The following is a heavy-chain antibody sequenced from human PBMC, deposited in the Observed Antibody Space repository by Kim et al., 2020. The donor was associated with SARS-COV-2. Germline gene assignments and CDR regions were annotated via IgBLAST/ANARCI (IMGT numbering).Heavy chain of an antibody. CDR1: GYSFTSYW. J-gene: IGHJ4*02. Sequence: GASLKISCKGSGYSFTSYWISWVRQMPGKGLEWMGRIDPSDSYTNYSPSFQGHVTISADKFISTAYLQWSSLKASDTAMYYCARLAYYYDSSGYYLKDYWGQGTLVTVSS. D-gene: IGHD3-22*01. V-gene: IGHV5-10-1*01. CDR3: ARLAYYYDSSGYYLKDY. CDR2: IDPSDSYT.